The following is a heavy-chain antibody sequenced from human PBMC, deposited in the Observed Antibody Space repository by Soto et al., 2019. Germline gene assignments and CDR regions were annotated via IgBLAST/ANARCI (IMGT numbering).Heavy chain of an antibody. V-gene: IGHV4-59*01. CDR3: ARDHPGSSHFDY. CDR2: IYYSGST. J-gene: IGHJ4*02. CDR1: GGSISSYY. D-gene: IGHD3-10*01. Sequence: SETLSLTCTVSGGSISSYYWSWIRQPPGKGLEWIGYIYYSGSTNYNPSLKSRVTISVDTSKNQFSLKLSSVTAADTAVYYCARDHPGSSHFDYWGQGILVTV.